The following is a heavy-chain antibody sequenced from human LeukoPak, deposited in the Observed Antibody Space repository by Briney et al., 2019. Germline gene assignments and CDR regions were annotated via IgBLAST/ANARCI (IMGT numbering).Heavy chain of an antibody. V-gene: IGHV3-7*01. CDR1: GFTFSDVW. J-gene: IGHJ4*02. Sequence: GGSLRLSCAASGFTFSDVWMTWVRQAPGKGLEWVATISNDDSHRHYADSVRGRFTISRDNAEKSLYLQMNSLRADDTAMYYCALNSGYYRLDSWGQSTLAIVSS. CDR3: ALNSGYYRLDS. CDR2: ISNDDSHR. D-gene: IGHD5-12*01.